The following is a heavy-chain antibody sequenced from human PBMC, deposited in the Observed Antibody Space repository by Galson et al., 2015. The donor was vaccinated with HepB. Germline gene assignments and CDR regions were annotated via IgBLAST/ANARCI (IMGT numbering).Heavy chain of an antibody. CDR3: ARRGNWNYDTWFDP. CDR1: GGPISSGGYY. D-gene: IGHD1-7*01. Sequence: QVQLQESGPGLVKPSETLSLTCPVSGGPISSGGYYWSWLRQHPGKGLEWIGYIYYSGSTYYNPSLKSRVTISVDTSKNQFSLKLSSVTAADTAVYYCARRGNWNYDTWFDPWGQGTLVTVSS. V-gene: IGHV4-31*03. CDR2: IYYSGST. J-gene: IGHJ5*02.